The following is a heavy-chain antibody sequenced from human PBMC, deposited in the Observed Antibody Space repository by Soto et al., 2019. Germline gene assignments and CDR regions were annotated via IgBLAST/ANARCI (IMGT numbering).Heavy chain of an antibody. CDR1: GGSFGGYY. CDR3: ARGGRRGSWFFY. Sequence: QVQLQQWGAGLLKPSETLSLTCSVYGGSFGGYYWSWIRQSPGKGLEWIGEINDGGRTNNNPSLKSRVSMPVDTSKNQFSLRLGCVTAPDTAVYYCARGGRRGSWFFYWGQGTLVTVSS. J-gene: IGHJ4*02. D-gene: IGHD6-13*01. V-gene: IGHV4-34*01. CDR2: INDGGRT.